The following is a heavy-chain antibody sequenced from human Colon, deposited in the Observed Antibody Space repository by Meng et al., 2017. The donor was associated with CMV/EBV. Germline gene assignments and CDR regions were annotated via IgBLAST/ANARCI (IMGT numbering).Heavy chain of an antibody. CDR1: GFLISSYG. CDR2: IYSDDSST. Sequence: GESLKISCEASGFLISSYGMHWVRQVPGKGLEWVSVIYSDDSSTSYADSVKGRFTISRDNSKITLYLQMNSLRAEDTAVYYCARSKVPTTPYYYYYGMDVWGQGTTVTVSS. CDR3: ARSKVPTTPYYYYYGMDV. V-gene: IGHV3-NL1*01. D-gene: IGHD4/OR15-4a*01. J-gene: IGHJ6*02.